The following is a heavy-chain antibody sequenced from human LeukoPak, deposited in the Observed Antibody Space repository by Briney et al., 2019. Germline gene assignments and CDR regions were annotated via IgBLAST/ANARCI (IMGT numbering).Heavy chain of an antibody. V-gene: IGHV3-23*01. J-gene: IGHJ4*02. CDR2: ISGSGGST. Sequence: GGSLRVSCAASGFTFSSYAMSWVRQAPGKGLEWVSAISGSGGSTYYADSVKGRFTISRDNSKNTLYLQMNSLRAEDTAVYYCAKNAPGAQWFGELTPFDYWGQGTLVTVSS. CDR3: AKNAPGAQWFGELTPFDY. CDR1: GFTFSSYA. D-gene: IGHD3-10*01.